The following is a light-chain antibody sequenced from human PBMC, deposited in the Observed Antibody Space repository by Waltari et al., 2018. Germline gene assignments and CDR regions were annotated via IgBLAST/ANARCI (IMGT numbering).Light chain of an antibody. CDR2: GAS. V-gene: IGKV3-20*01. J-gene: IGKJ1*01. CDR3: QHYVRLPVS. Sequence: EIVLTRSPGTLSLSPGERATLSCRASQSVSRSLAWYQQKPGQAPRLLIYGASSRATGVPDRFSGSGSGTDFSLTISRLEPEDFAVYYCQHYVRLPVSFGHGTKVEIK. CDR1: QSVSRS.